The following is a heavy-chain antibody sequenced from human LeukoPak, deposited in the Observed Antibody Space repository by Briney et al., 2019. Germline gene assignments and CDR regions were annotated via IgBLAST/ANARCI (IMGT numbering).Heavy chain of an antibody. CDR1: VGSISSGGYY. J-gene: IGHJ4*02. D-gene: IGHD6-6*01. CDR3: ARAVGQLGGHFDY. Sequence: SETLSLTCTVSVGSISSGGYYWSWVRQHPGKGLEWIGYIYYSGSIYYNPSLKSRVTISVDTSKNQFSLKLSSVTAADTAVYYCARAVGQLGGHFDYWGQGTLVTVSS. V-gene: IGHV4-31*03. CDR2: IYYSGSI.